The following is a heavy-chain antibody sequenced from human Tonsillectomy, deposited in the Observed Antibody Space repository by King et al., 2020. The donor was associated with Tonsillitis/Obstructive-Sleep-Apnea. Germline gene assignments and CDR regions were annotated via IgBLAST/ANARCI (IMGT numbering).Heavy chain of an antibody. Sequence: QVQLVESGGGVVQPGRSLRLSCAASGFTFSSYTMHWVRQAPGKGLEWVAILSFDGNNKYYAESVKGRFTISRDNSKHTLYLQMNSLRAEDTAVYYCASDSTSSYGDYTYYFDYWGQGTLVTVSS. V-gene: IGHV3-30*04. D-gene: IGHD4-17*01. CDR1: GFTFSSYT. CDR2: LSFDGNNK. CDR3: ASDSTSSYGDYTYYFDY. J-gene: IGHJ4*02.